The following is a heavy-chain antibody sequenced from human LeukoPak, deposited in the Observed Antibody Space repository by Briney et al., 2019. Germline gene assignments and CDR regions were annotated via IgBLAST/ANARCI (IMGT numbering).Heavy chain of an antibody. CDR1: GYTFTSYD. Sequence: GASVKVSCKASGYTFTSYDINWVRQATGQGLEWMGWMNPNSGNTGYAQKLQGRVTMTRNTSISTAYMELSSLRSEDTAVYYCARRSLAAAGFDYWGQGTLVTVSS. CDR2: MNPNSGNT. D-gene: IGHD6-13*01. CDR3: ARRSLAAAGFDY. J-gene: IGHJ4*02. V-gene: IGHV1-8*01.